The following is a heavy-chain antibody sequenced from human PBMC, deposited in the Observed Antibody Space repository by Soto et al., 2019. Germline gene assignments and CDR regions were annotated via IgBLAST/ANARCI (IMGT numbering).Heavy chain of an antibody. CDR2: SSNSGTFT. V-gene: IGHV3-11*05. CDR1: GFSISDHY. J-gene: IGHJ4*02. CDR3: ARSGDNYNVLDY. Sequence: QVQLVESGGGLVKPGGSVRLTCAASGFSISDHYMSWIRQAPGKGLEWVSYSSNSGTFTKYADSVKGRFSISRDNAKNSLYLEINSLRGEDTAIYYCARSGDNYNVLDYWGQGTTVTVSS. D-gene: IGHD3-10*02.